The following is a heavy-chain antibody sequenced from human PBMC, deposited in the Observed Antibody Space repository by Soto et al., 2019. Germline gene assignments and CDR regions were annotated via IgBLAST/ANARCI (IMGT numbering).Heavy chain of an antibody. J-gene: IGHJ6*03. CDR2: ISAYNGNT. D-gene: IGHD6-6*01. V-gene: IGHV1-18*01. CDR3: ARVRQLVVYFYYYMDV. CDR1: GYTFTNYG. Sequence: QVQLLQSGAEVKKPGASVKVSCKASGYTFTNYGITWVRQAPGQGLEWMGWISAYNGNTHYTQSLQGRVTMTTDTSTSTAYMELRGLRSDDTAVYYCARVRQLVVYFYYYMDVWGKGTTVTVSS.